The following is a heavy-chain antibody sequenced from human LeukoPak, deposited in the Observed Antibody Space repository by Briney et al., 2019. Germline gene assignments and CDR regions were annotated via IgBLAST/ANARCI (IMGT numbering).Heavy chain of an antibody. D-gene: IGHD5-18*01. J-gene: IGHJ5*02. V-gene: IGHV4-59*08. CDR3: ARLHPWIPRWFDP. CDR2: IYYSGST. Sequence: SETLSLTCTVSGGSISSYYWSWIRQPPGKGLEWIGYIYYSGSTNYNPSLKSRVTISVDTSKNQFSLKLSSVTAADTAVYYCARLHPWIPRWFDPWGQGTLVTVSS. CDR1: GGSISSYY.